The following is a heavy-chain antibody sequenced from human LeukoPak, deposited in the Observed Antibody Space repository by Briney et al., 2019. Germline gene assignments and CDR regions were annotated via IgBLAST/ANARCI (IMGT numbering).Heavy chain of an antibody. CDR3: AKVRWDNSGWYYLDS. J-gene: IGHJ4*02. D-gene: IGHD6-19*01. Sequence: GGSLRLSCAASGFTFSSYAMSWVRQAPGKGLEWVSAISGSGGSTYYADSVKGRFTISRDNSKNTLYLQMNSLRAEDTAVYYCAKVRWDNSGWYYLDSWGQGTLVTVSS. CDR2: ISGSGGST. V-gene: IGHV3-23*01. CDR1: GFTFSSYA.